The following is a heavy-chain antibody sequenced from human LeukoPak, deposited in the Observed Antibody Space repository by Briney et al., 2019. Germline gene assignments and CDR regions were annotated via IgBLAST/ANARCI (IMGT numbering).Heavy chain of an antibody. D-gene: IGHD3-9*01. V-gene: IGHV3-30*02. CDR3: AKEKNLRYFDWLFDS. CDR1: GITFSNYG. J-gene: IGHJ4*02. Sequence: GGSLRLSCGASGITFSNYGMHWVRQAPGKGLEWVAFIRYDGNNKHYADSVKGRFTISRDNSKSTLYLQMNSLRPEDTAVYYCAKEKNLRYFDWLFDSWGQGTLVTVSS. CDR2: IRYDGNNK.